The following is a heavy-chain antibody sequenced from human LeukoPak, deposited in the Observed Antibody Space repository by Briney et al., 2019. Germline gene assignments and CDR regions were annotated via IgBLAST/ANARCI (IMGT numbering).Heavy chain of an antibody. CDR3: ARSAGRCSNGICFTDYYMDV. J-gene: IGHJ6*03. CDR1: GGTFSSYA. D-gene: IGHD2-8*01. V-gene: IGHV1-2*02. CDR2: INCNSGDA. Sequence: ASVKVSCKASGGTFSSYAISWVRQAPGQGLEWVGRINCNSGDANSAQKFQGRVTMTRDTSVSTAYMDLSSVTSDDSAVYFCARSAGRCSNGICFTDYYMDVWGRGTTVTVAS.